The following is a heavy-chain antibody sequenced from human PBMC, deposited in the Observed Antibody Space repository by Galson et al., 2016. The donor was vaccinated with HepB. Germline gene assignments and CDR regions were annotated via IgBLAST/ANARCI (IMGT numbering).Heavy chain of an antibody. D-gene: IGHD2-21*01. CDR1: GFTFGSYA. V-gene: IGHV3-23*01. Sequence: SLRLSCAASGFTFGSYAMSWVRQAPGKGLQWVSSISGSGVTTSYPDSGKGRFTIARDNSKNTLYLQMNSLGVEATAVYYCASPVPLGDWGPGTLVTVPA. CDR3: ASPVPLGD. J-gene: IGHJ4*02. CDR2: ISGSGVTT.